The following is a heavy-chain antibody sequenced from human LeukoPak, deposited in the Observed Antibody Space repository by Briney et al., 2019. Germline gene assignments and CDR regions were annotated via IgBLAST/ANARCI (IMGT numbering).Heavy chain of an antibody. J-gene: IGHJ4*02. CDR1: GYTFTSYD. D-gene: IGHD1-26*01. CDR3: ARDRGGATYDTFDF. V-gene: IGHV1-46*01. CDR2: INPSGGST. Sequence: GASVKVSCKASGYTFTSYDINWVRQAPGQGLEWMGIINPSGGSTSYAQKFQGRVTMTRDMPTSTVYMELSSLRSEDTAVYYCARDRGGATYDTFDFWGQGTLVTVSS.